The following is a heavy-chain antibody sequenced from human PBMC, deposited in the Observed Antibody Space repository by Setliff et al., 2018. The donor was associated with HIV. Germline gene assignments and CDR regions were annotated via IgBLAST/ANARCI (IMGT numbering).Heavy chain of an antibody. V-gene: IGHV4-39*01. D-gene: IGHD6-6*01. CDR1: GGPFSSSSYY. Sequence: SETLSLTCTVSGGPFSSSSYYWGWIRQPPGKGLEWIGSLRPSGNTYYNPSLKSRVTISVDTSKNQFSLKLSSVTAADTAVYYCARGPEPVSSSGFVGFDYWGQGTLVTVSS. CDR3: ARGPEPVSSSGFVGFDY. CDR2: LRPSGNT. J-gene: IGHJ4*02.